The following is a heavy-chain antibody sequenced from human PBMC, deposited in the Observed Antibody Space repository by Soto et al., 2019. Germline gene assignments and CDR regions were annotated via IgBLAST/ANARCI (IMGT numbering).Heavy chain of an antibody. V-gene: IGHV1-69*02. CDR2: IIPILGIA. J-gene: IGHJ6*02. D-gene: IGHD3-22*01. Sequence: ASVKVSCKASGGTFSSYTISWVRQAPGQGLEWMGRIIPILGIANYAQKFQGRVTITADKSTSTAYMELSSLRSEDTAVYYCARGIVRRPLYYYYGMDVWGQGTTVTVSS. CDR1: GGTFSSYT. CDR3: ARGIVRRPLYYYYGMDV.